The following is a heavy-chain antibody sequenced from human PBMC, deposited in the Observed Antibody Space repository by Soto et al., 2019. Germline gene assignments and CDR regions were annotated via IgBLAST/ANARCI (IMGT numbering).Heavy chain of an antibody. CDR1: GFTFSSDW. V-gene: IGHV3-7*01. J-gene: IGHJ5*02. CDR3: ARVRSIAARRGWFDP. Sequence: GGSLRLSCAASGFTFSSDWMSWVRQAPGKGLEWVANIKQDGSEKYYVDSVKGRFTISRDNAKNSLYLQMNSLRAEDTAVYYCARVRSIAARRGWFDPWGQGTLVTVSS. CDR2: IKQDGSEK. D-gene: IGHD6-6*01.